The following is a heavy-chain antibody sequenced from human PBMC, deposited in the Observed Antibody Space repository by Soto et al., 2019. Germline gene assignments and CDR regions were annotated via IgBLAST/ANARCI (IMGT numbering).Heavy chain of an antibody. D-gene: IGHD6-6*01. CDR2: IKQDGSEK. J-gene: IGHJ4*02. V-gene: IGHV3-7*01. CDR1: GFTFSSYW. Sequence: GGSLRLSCAASGFTFSSYWMSWVRQAPGKGLEWVANIKQDGSEKYYVDSVKGRFTISRDNAKNSLYLQMNSLRAEDTAVYYCARGAFLSSSFWGTFDYWGQGTLVTVSS. CDR3: ARGAFLSSSFWGTFDY.